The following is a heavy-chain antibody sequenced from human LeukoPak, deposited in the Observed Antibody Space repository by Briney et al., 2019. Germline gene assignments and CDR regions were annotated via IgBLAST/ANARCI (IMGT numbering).Heavy chain of an antibody. CDR1: GGSISSSSYY. D-gene: IGHD3-10*01. V-gene: IGHV4-39*01. CDR3: ARLGITMVRGVIE. Sequence: PSETLSLTCTVSGGSISSSSYYWGWIRQPPGKGLEWIGSIYYSGSTYYNPSLKSRVTISVDTSKNQFSLKLSSVTAADTAVYYCARLGITMVRGVIEWGQGTLVTVSS. J-gene: IGHJ4*02. CDR2: IYYSGST.